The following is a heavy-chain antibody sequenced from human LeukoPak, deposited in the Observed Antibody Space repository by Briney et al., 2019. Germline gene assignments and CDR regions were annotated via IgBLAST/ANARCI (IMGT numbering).Heavy chain of an antibody. CDR1: GHTFTDYQ. CDR3: ARVEDGDYGYN. J-gene: IGHJ4*02. CDR2: IMPNSGGT. Sequence: ASVKVSCKAFGHTFTDYQMHWVRQAPGQGLEWMGLIMPNSGGTNYAQKFQGRVTMTRDTSISTAYMELSRLRSDDTAVYYCARVEDGDYGYNWGQGTLVTVSS. D-gene: IGHD4-17*01. V-gene: IGHV1-2*06.